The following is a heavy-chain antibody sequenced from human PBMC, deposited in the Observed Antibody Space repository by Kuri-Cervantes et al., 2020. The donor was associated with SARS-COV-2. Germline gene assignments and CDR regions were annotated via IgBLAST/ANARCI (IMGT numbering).Heavy chain of an antibody. J-gene: IGHJ3*01. D-gene: IGHD2-21*01. CDR1: RFRFSSYD. CDR3: AKIAHVVVIAGAFDL. Sequence: GESLKISCAASRFRFSSYDMAWVRQAPGKGLEWVSGISGSGGTTYYADSVKGRFTISRDNSKNTLYLQVNSVRAEDTAVYYCAKIAHVVVIAGAFDLWGQGTMVTVSS. CDR2: ISGSGGTT. V-gene: IGHV3-23*01.